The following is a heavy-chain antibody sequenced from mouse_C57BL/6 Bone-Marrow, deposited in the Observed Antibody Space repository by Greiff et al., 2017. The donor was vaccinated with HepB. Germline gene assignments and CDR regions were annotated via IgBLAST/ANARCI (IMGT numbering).Heavy chain of an antibody. Sequence: VQLQQSGAELARPGASVKLSCKASGYTFTSYGISWVKQRTGQGLEWIGEIYPRSGNTYYNEKFKAKATLTADKSSSTAYMELRSLTSEDSAVYFCARRGRSWFAYWGQGTLVTVSA. V-gene: IGHV1-81*01. CDR1: GYTFTSYG. CDR3: ARRGRSWFAY. J-gene: IGHJ3*01. CDR2: IYPRSGNT.